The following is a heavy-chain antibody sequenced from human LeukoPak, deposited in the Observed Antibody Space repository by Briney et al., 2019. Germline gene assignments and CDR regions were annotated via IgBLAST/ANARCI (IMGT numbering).Heavy chain of an antibody. J-gene: IGHJ4*02. CDR3: ARDIDNGDYVVY. V-gene: IGHV3-23*01. CDR1: GFTFSSYA. CDR2: IGSSGDIT. Sequence: PGGSLRLSCAASGFTFSSYATSWVRQAPGMGLEWVSSIGSSGDITYYADSVKGRFTISRDNSKNTLYLQMNSLRAEDTAVYYCARDIDNGDYVVYWGQGTLVTVSS. D-gene: IGHD4-17*01.